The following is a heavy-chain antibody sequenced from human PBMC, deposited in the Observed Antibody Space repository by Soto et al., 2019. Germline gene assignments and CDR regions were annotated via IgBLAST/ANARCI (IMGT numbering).Heavy chain of an antibody. CDR3: AREGGHYSGYDPTGNFDY. CDR2: ISAYNGNT. D-gene: IGHD5-12*01. J-gene: IGHJ4*02. CDR1: GYTFTSYG. V-gene: IGHV1-18*03. Sequence: ASVKVSCKASGYTFTSYGISWVRQAPGQGLEWMGWISAYNGNTNYAQKLQGRVTMTTDTSTSTAYMELRSLRSDDMAVYYCAREGGHYSGYDPTGNFDYWGQGTLVTVSS.